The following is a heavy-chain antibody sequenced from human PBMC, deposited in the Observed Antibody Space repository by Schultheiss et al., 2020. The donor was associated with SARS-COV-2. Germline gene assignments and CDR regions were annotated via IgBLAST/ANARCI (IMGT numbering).Heavy chain of an antibody. CDR3: ASRRWLQLPFDY. Sequence: SQTLSLTCTVSGGSISSGDYYWSWIRQPPGKGLEWIGYIYYSGSTNYNPSLKSRVTISVDTSKNQFSLKLSSVTAADTAVYYCASRRWLQLPFDYWGQGTLVTVSS. V-gene: IGHV4-30-4*01. J-gene: IGHJ4*02. CDR2: IYYSGST. D-gene: IGHD5-24*01. CDR1: GGSISSGDYY.